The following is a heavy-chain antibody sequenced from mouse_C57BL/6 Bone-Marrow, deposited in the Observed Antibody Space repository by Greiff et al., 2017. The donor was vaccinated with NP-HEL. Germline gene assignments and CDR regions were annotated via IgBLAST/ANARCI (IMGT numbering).Heavy chain of an antibody. CDR1: GYSITSGYY. Sequence: EVQLQQSGPGLVKPSQSLSLTCPVTGYSITSGYYWNWIRQFPGNKLEWMGYISYDGSNNYNPSLKNRISITRDTSKNQFFLKLNSVTTEDTATYYCASIRFYLGYFDVWGTGTTVTVSS. CDR3: ASIRFYLGYFDV. CDR2: ISYDGSN. V-gene: IGHV3-6*01. J-gene: IGHJ1*03. D-gene: IGHD1-1*01.